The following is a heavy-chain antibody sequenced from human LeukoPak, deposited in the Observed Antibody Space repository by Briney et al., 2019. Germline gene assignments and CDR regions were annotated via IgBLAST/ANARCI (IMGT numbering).Heavy chain of an antibody. D-gene: IGHD5-18*01. V-gene: IGHV3-48*01. J-gene: IGHJ4*02. CDR3: ARGGNSYGSYDY. Sequence: PGGSLRLSCVASGFTFSDHSLNWVRQAPGKGLDWLSYISSRSVTVFYADSVKGRFTISRDNSKNTLYLQMNSLRVEDTAVYYCARGGNSYGSYDYWGQGTLVTVSS. CDR1: GFTFSDHS. CDR2: ISSRSVTV.